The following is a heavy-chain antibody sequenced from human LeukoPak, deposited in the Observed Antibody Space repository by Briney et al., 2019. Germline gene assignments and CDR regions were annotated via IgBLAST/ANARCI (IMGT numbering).Heavy chain of an antibody. CDR1: GFTFSSYG. CDR2: ISYDGSNK. CDR3: AKGAGGPYNWFVP. J-gene: IGHJ5*02. Sequence: GGSLRLSCAASGFTFSSYGMHWVRQAPGKGLEWVAVISYDGSNKYYADSVKGRFTISRDNSKNTLYLQMNSLRAEDTAVYYCAKGAGGPYNWFVPWGQGTLVTVSS. D-gene: IGHD3-10*01. V-gene: IGHV3-30*18.